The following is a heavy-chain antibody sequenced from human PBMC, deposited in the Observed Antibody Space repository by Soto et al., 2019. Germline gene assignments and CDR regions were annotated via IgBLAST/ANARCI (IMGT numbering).Heavy chain of an antibody. J-gene: IGHJ5*02. Sequence: PSETLSLTCAVPGASNSSGGYSWRWSRQPPGKGLEWVGYIYHGGSTSYNPSLKSRITISLDTSKSQISLRLSSVTAADTAVYYCARLGGYFQSLDPWGPGTLVT. CDR3: ARLGGYFQSLDP. V-gene: IGHV4-61*08. CDR1: GASNSSGGYS. D-gene: IGHD2-15*01. CDR2: IYHGGST.